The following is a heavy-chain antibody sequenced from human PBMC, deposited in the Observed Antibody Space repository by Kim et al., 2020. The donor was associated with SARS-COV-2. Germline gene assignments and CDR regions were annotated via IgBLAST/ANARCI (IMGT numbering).Heavy chain of an antibody. Sequence: GGSLRLSCAASGFTFSSYGMHWVRQAPGKGLEWVAVISYDGSNKYYADSVKGRFTISRDNSKNTLYLQMNSLRAEDTAVYYCAKDRRITIFGVVTLHDTWDYGMDVWGQGTTVTVSS. J-gene: IGHJ6*02. D-gene: IGHD3-3*01. V-gene: IGHV3-30*18. CDR3: AKDRRITIFGVVTLHDTWDYGMDV. CDR2: ISYDGSNK. CDR1: GFTFSSYG.